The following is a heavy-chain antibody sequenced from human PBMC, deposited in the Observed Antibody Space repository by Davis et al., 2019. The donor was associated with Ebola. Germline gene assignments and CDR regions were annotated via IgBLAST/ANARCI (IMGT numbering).Heavy chain of an antibody. Sequence: SVKVSCKASGGTFSSYAISWVRQAPGQGLEWMGRIIPILGIANYAQKFQGRVTITADESTSTAYMELSSLRSEDTAVYYCARGYSSSGPYGMDVWGQGTTVTVSS. J-gene: IGHJ6*02. D-gene: IGHD6-6*01. CDR2: IIPILGIA. V-gene: IGHV1-69*04. CDR1: GGTFSSYA. CDR3: ARGYSSSGPYGMDV.